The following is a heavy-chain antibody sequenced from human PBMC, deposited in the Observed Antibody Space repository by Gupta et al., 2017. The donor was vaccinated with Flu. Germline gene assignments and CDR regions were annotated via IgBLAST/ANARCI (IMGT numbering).Heavy chain of an antibody. D-gene: IGHD4-17*01. V-gene: IGHV3-48*01. J-gene: IGHJ4*02. CDR3: ARGRGYGEHDY. CDR2: ISGSGDTI. CDR1: GFTFSSYS. Sequence: EVQLVESGGGLVQPGGSLRLSCAASGFTFSSYSMNWVRQAPGKGLEWISYISGSGDTIYYADSVKGRFTISRDHARNSLYLQMSSPRGEDTAVYYCARGRGYGEHDYWGQGTLVTVSS.